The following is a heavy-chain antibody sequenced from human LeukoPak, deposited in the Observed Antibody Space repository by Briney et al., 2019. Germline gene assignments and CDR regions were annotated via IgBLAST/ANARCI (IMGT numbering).Heavy chain of an antibody. CDR3: AGHARGSFLVY. V-gene: IGHV3-11*01. J-gene: IGHJ4*02. D-gene: IGHD6-6*01. Sequence: NPGGSLRLSCAASGFSFSDYYMSWIRQAPGKGLEWVSLISSTSPSAISYGDSVKGRFTTSRDNGRNSLFLQMNSLRAEDTATYYCAGHARGSFLVYWGQGTLVTVST. CDR2: ISSTSPSAI. CDR1: GFSFSDYY.